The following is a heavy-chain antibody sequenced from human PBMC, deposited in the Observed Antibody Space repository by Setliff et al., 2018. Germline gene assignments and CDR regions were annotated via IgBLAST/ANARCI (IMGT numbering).Heavy chain of an antibody. D-gene: IGHD3-22*01. Sequence: GGSLRLSCAASGITFSTYSMNWVRQAPGKGLEWVSYISSRSDIIYYADSVKGRFTISRDNAKNSLYLQVNSLRAEDTAVYYCAKDPGDSSGSFEYWGQGTPVTVSS. CDR2: ISSRSDII. CDR3: AKDPGDSSGSFEY. CDR1: GITFSTYS. V-gene: IGHV3-48*01. J-gene: IGHJ4*02.